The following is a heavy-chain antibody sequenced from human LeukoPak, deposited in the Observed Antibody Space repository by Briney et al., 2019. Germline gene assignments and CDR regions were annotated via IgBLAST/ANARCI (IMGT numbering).Heavy chain of an antibody. J-gene: IGHJ3*02. D-gene: IGHD2-21*02. Sequence: GGSLRLSCAASGFTFSSYAMHWVRQAPGKGLEWVAVISYDGSNKYYADSVKGRFTISRDNSKNTLYLQMNSLRAEDTAVYYCASRTYCGGDCHSGAFDIWGQGTMVTVSS. CDR2: ISYDGSNK. CDR1: GFTFSSYA. V-gene: IGHV3-30-3*01. CDR3: ASRTYCGGDCHSGAFDI.